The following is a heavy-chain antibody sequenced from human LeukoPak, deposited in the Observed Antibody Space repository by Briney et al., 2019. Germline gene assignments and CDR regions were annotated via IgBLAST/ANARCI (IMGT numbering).Heavy chain of an antibody. D-gene: IGHD3-3*01. CDR1: GYTLTGYY. V-gene: IGHV1-2*02. CDR2: IKPNSGGT. CDR3: ARVLDFWSGYGDY. J-gene: IGHJ4*02. Sequence: ASVKVSCKASGYTLTGYYMHWVRQAPGQGLEWMGWIKPNSGGTNYAQKFQGRVTMTRDTSISTAYMELSRLRSDDTAVYYCARVLDFWSGYGDYWGQGTLVTVSS.